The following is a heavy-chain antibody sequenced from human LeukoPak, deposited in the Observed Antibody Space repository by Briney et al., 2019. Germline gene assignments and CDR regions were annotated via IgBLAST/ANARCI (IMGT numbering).Heavy chain of an antibody. V-gene: IGHV1-2*02. Sequence: GASVKVSCKASGYTFTSYGISWVRQAPGQGLEWMGWINPNSGGTNYAQKFQGRVTMTRDTSISTAYMDLSGLRSDDTAVYYCARVWGLAVAGKRGFDYWGQGTLVTVSS. CDR3: ARVWGLAVAGKRGFDY. CDR1: GYTFTSYG. J-gene: IGHJ4*02. D-gene: IGHD6-19*01. CDR2: INPNSGGT.